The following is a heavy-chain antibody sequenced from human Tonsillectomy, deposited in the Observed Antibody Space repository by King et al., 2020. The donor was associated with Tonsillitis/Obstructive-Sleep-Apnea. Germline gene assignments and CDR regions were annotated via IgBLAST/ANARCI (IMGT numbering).Heavy chain of an antibody. CDR1: GGSISNYF. J-gene: IGHJ6*03. CDR2: IYYTGST. CDR3: ARGVATIADYYYFYVDV. D-gene: IGHD5-12*01. Sequence: VQLQESGPGLVKPSESLSLTCTVSGGSISNYFWTWIRQPPGKGLEWIGYIYYTGSTNYSPSLKSQVTISVDTSKNQFSLKLSSVTAADTAVYYCARGVATIADYYYFYVDVWGKGTTVTVSS. V-gene: IGHV4-59*01.